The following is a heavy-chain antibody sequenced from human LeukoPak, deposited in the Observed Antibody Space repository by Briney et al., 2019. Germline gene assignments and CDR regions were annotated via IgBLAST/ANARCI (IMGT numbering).Heavy chain of an antibody. CDR3: ARTAYYDSSGRDY. V-gene: IGHV4-34*01. D-gene: IGHD3-22*01. CDR1: GGSFSGYY. CDR2: INHSGSR. Sequence: ETLSLTCAGYGGSFSGYYWSWVRQPPGKGLEWIGEINHSGSRNYNPSLTSRGTISIETSNNQFSLKLSSVTAADTAVYYCARTAYYDSSGRDYWGRGTLVTVSS. J-gene: IGHJ4*02.